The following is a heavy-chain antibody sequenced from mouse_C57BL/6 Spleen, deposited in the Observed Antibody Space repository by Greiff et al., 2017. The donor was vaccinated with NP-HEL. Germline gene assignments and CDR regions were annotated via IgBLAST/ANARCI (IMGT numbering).Heavy chain of an antibody. V-gene: IGHV5-16*01. Sequence: EVKLVESEGGLVQPGSSMKLSCTASGFTFSDYYMAWVRQVPEKGLEWVANINYDGSSTYYLDSLKSRFIISRDNAKNILYLQMSSLKSEDTATYYCAREVDGYYYFDYWGQGTTLTVSS. J-gene: IGHJ2*01. CDR1: GFTFSDYY. CDR2: INYDGSST. CDR3: AREVDGYYYFDY. D-gene: IGHD2-3*01.